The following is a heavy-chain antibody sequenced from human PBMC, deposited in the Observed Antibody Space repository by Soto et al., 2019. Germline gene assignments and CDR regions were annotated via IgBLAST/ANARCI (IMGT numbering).Heavy chain of an antibody. CDR3: ASPGIHSYCSGGSCPDY. Sequence: SETLSLTCTVSGGSISSYYWSWIRQPPGKGLEWIGYIYYSGSTNYNPSLKSRVTISVDTSKNQFSLKLSSVTAADTAMYYCASPGIHSYCSGGSCPDYWGQGTLVTVSS. J-gene: IGHJ4*02. CDR1: GGSISSYY. CDR2: IYYSGST. D-gene: IGHD2-15*01. V-gene: IGHV4-59*01.